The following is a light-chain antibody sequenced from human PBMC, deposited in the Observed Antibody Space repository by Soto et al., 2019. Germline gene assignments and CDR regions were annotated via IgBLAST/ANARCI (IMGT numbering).Light chain of an antibody. CDR2: DVT. V-gene: IGLV2-11*01. Sequence: ALAQPRSVSGSPGQSVTVSCTGTSSDIGGYNSVSWYQQHPGKAPKLMIYDVTERPSGVPDRFSGSKSGNTASLTISGLQAEDEADYYCCSYAGSYTSYVFGTGTKVTLL. CDR3: CSYAGSYTSYV. CDR1: SSDIGGYNS. J-gene: IGLJ1*01.